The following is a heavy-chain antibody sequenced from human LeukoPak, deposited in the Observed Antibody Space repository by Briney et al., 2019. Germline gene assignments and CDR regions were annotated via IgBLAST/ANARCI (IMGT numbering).Heavy chain of an antibody. V-gene: IGHV3-30*02. CDR1: GFTFNNYG. Sequence: PGGSLRLSCAASGFTFNNYGMHWVRQAPGKGLEWLAFIRYGGSNTYYADSVKGRFTVSRDNSRNTLSLQMNSLRVEDTAVYYCAVAGSGTFDIWGQGTVVIVSS. CDR3: AVAGSGTFDI. CDR2: IRYGGSNT. J-gene: IGHJ3*02. D-gene: IGHD3-10*01.